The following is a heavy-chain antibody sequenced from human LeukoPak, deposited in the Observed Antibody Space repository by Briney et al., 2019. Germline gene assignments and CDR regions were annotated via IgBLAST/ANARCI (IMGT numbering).Heavy chain of an antibody. D-gene: IGHD3-3*01. J-gene: IGHJ6*02. CDR2: INPSGGST. CDR1: GYTFTNYY. V-gene: IGHV1-46*01. CDR3: ARDGGTTLRFLEWSSYGMDV. Sequence: ASVTVSCKASGYTFTNYYIHWVRQAPGQGLEWMGIINPSGGSTTYAQKFQGRVTMTRDTSTTTVYMELSSLRSEDTAVYYCARDGGTTLRFLEWSSYGMDVWGQGTTVTVSS.